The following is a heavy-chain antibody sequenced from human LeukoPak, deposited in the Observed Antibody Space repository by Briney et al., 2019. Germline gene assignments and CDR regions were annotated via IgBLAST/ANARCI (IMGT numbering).Heavy chain of an antibody. J-gene: IGHJ3*02. D-gene: IGHD6-19*01. V-gene: IGHV3-23*01. CDR3: ARGGSSAWYVPFDI. CDR1: GFTFSSYT. CDR2: ISGSGGST. Sequence: GGSLRLSCAASGFTFSSYTMNWVRQAPGKGLEWVSAISGSGGSTYYADSVEGRFTISRDNSKNTLYLQMNSLRAEDTAVYYCARGGSSAWYVPFDIWGQGTMVTVSS.